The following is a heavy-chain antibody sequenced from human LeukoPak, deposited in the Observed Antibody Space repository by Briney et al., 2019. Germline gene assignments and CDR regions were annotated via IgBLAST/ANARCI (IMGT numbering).Heavy chain of an antibody. CDR2: IYPGDSDT. J-gene: IGHJ4*02. V-gene: IGHV5-51*01. Sequence: GESLKISCKGSGYSFTSYWIGWVRQMPGKGLELMGIIYPGDSDTRYSPSFQGQVTISADKSITTAYLQWSGLKASDTAMYYCARRSTSMVYFDYWGQVTLVTVSS. D-gene: IGHD5-18*01. CDR1: GYSFTSYW. CDR3: ARRSTSMVYFDY.